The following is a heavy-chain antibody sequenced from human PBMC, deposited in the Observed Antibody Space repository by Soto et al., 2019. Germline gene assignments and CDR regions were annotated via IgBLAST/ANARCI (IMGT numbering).Heavy chain of an antibody. CDR3: TRPGYSSGWNDY. D-gene: IGHD6-19*01. V-gene: IGHV3-73*01. J-gene: IGHJ4*02. CDR1: GLTFSGSA. Sequence: VQLVESGGGLVQPGGSLKLSCAASGLTFSGSAMHWVRQASGKGLEWVGRIRSKANNYATAYAASVKGRFTISRDDSKNTAYLQMNSLQTEDTAVYYCTRPGYSSGWNDYWGQGTLVTVSS. CDR2: IRSKANNYAT.